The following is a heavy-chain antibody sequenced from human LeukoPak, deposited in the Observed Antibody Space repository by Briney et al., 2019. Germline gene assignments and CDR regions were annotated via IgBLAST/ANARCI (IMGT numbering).Heavy chain of an antibody. D-gene: IGHD3-10*01. V-gene: IGHV3-7*04. CDR2: IRQDGSAK. J-gene: IGHJ4*02. CDR1: GFTFSSFW. Sequence: GGSLRLSCAASGFTFSSFWMTWVRQAPGKGLEWVANIRQDGSAKYYVDSVKGRSTISRYNAKNSMCLQFNSPRAEDTAVYYCARDYYASGSHDSWGQGALVTVSS. CDR3: ARDYYASGSHDS.